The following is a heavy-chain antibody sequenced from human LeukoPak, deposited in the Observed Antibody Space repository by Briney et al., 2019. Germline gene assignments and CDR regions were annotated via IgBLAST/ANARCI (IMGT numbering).Heavy chain of an antibody. D-gene: IGHD6-19*01. V-gene: IGHV4-34*01. CDR1: GGSFSGYY. CDR3: AGAGYSSAWYYFDY. Sequence: SETLSLTCAVYGGSFSGYYWSWIRQPPGKGLEWIGEINHSGSTNYNPSLKSRVTISVDTSKNQFSLKLSSVAAADTAVYYCAGAGYSSAWYYFDYWGQGTLVTVSS. J-gene: IGHJ4*02. CDR2: INHSGST.